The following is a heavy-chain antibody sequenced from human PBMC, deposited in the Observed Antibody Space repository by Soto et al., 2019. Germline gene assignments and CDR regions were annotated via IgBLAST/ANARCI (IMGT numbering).Heavy chain of an antibody. V-gene: IGHV4-30-4*01. D-gene: IGHD7-27*01. CDR3: ARGRYCLTGRCFPNWFDS. J-gene: IGHJ5*01. CDR2: IYKSATT. Sequence: SETLSLTCSVSGDSISNLDYFWAWIRQLPGQALEYIGYIYKSATTYYNPSFESRVAISVDTSKSQFSLNVTSVTAADTAVYFCARGRYCLTGRCFPNWFDSWGQGALVTVSS. CDR1: GDSISNLDYF.